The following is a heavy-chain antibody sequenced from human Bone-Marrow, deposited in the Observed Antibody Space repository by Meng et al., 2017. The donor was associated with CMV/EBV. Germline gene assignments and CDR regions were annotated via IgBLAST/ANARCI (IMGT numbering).Heavy chain of an antibody. V-gene: IGHV1-46*01. Sequence: ASVKVSCKASGYTFTRYYMHWVRQAPGQGLEWMGIINPSGGSTSYAQKFQGRVTMTRDTYTSTVYMELSSLRSDDTAVHYCARDGGGDDFWSGYPPGWFDPWGQGTRVTGYS. J-gene: IGHJ5*02. CDR1: GYTFTRYY. CDR3: ARDGGGDDFWSGYPPGWFDP. D-gene: IGHD3-3*01. CDR2: INPSGGST.